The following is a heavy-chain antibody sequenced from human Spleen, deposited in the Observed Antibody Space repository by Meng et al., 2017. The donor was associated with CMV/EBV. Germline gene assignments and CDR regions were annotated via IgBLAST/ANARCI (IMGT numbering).Heavy chain of an antibody. D-gene: IGHD2/OR15-2a*01. CDR1: GFSLSSYW. CDR2: INSDGSFT. Sequence: GGSLRLSCTASGFSLSSYWMHWVRQAPGKGLVWVSHINSDGSFTTYTDSVKGRFTISRDIAKNTLYLQMNSLRAEDTAVYYCARGRIKGLDYWGEGTRVTVSS. J-gene: IGHJ4*02. CDR3: ARGRIKGLDY. V-gene: IGHV3-74*03.